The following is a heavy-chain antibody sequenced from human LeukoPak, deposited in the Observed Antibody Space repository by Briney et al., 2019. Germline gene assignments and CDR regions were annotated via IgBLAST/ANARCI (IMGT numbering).Heavy chain of an antibody. V-gene: IGHV1-2*02. CDR3: ARARVPIAVAGLYYFDY. J-gene: IGHJ4*02. CDR2: IKPDSGSS. D-gene: IGHD6-19*01. CDR1: GYTFTAYY. Sequence: ASVKVSCKASGYTFTAYYIHWLRQAPGQGPERMGWIKPDSGSSHYAQKFQGRVTMTRDTSSNSAYMDLTRLKSDDTALYYCARARVPIAVAGLYYFDYWGQGALVTVSS.